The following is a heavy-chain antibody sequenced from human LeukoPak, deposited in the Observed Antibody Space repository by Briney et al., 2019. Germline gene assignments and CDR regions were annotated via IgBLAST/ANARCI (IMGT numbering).Heavy chain of an antibody. D-gene: IGHD6-13*01. J-gene: IGHJ4*02. V-gene: IGHV3-23*01. Sequence: GGSLRLSCAASGFTFSSYAMSWVRQAPGKGLEWVSAISDSDGNTYYADSVKGRFTISRDNSKNTLYLQMNSLRAEDTAVYYCARETAAGDFDYWGQGTLVTVSS. CDR1: GFTFSSYA. CDR2: ISDSDGNT. CDR3: ARETAAGDFDY.